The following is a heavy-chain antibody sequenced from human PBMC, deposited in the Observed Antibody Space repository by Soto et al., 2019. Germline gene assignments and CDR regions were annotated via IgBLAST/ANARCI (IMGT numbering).Heavy chain of an antibody. CDR1: GYTFTSYA. CDR3: ARSFVVVTDFDY. CDR2: INAGNGNT. V-gene: IGHV1-3*05. J-gene: IGHJ4*02. Sequence: QVQLVQSGAEEKKPGASVKVSCKASGYTFTSYAMHWVRQAPGQRLEWMGWINAGNGNTKYSPKFQGRVTITRDTSANTAYMELSSLRSEDTAVYYCARSFVVVTDFDYWGQGTLVTVSS. D-gene: IGHD2-21*02.